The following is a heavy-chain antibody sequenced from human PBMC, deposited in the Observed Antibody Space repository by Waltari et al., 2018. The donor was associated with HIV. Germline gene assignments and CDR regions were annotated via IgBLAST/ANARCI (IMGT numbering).Heavy chain of an antibody. V-gene: IGHV3-7*03. D-gene: IGHD2-15*01. CDR3: VRDDPGYVAIDY. J-gene: IGHJ4*02. Sequence: LVQSGGGEVQEGGSLVLSCSGSGFDFRQFTLNWVRQTPRRGLEWVAALRRDTYEANYLASVRGRFIISRDNAKSSAYLEMTSLRVEDTATYYCVRDDPGYVAIDYWGQGSQVVVS. CDR2: LRRDTYEA. CDR1: GFDFRQFT.